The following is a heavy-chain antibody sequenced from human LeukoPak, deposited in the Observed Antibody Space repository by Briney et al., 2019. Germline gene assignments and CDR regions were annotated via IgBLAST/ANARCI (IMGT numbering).Heavy chain of an antibody. J-gene: IGHJ3*02. V-gene: IGHV3-11*01. Sequence: PGGSLRLSCAASGFTFSDYYMSWIRQAPGKGLEWVSYISSSGSTIYYADSVKGRFTISRDNAKNSLYLQMNSRRAEDTAVYYCARDSDYENAFDIWGQGTMVTVPS. D-gene: IGHD4-17*01. CDR2: ISSSGSTI. CDR1: GFTFSDYY. CDR3: ARDSDYENAFDI.